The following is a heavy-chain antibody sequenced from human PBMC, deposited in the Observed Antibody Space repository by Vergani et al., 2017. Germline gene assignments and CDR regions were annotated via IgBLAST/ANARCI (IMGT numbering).Heavy chain of an antibody. Sequence: VQLVESGGGLVKPGGSLRLSCAASGFTFSSYSMNWVRQAPGKGLEWVSSISSSSSYIYYADSVKGRFTISRDNAKNSLYLQMNSLRAEDTAVYYCARDPGYCSSTSCYSLYYFDYWGQGTLVTVSS. D-gene: IGHD2-2*01. CDR1: GFTFSSYS. J-gene: IGHJ4*02. V-gene: IGHV3-21*01. CDR2: ISSSSSYI. CDR3: ARDPGYCSSTSCYSLYYFDY.